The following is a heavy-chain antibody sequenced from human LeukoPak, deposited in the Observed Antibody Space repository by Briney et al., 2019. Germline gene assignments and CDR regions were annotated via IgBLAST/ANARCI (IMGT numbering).Heavy chain of an antibody. V-gene: IGHV3-33*01. CDR2: IWYDGSNK. Sequence: PGGSLRLSCAASGFTFSSYGMHWVRQAPGKGLEWVAVIWYDGSNKYYADSVKGRFTISRDNSKNTLYLQMNSLRAEDTAVYYCARDYYYDSSGYYWDPFLDYWGQGTLVTVSS. J-gene: IGHJ4*02. D-gene: IGHD3-22*01. CDR3: ARDYYYDSSGYYWDPFLDY. CDR1: GFTFSSYG.